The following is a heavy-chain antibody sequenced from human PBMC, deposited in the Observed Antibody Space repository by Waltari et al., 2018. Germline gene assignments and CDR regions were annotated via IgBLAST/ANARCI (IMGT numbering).Heavy chain of an antibody. J-gene: IGHJ4*02. CDR1: GFTFSSYS. D-gene: IGHD2-2*01. CDR2: ISSSSSYI. V-gene: IGHV3-21*01. CDR3: ARVMAYCSSTSCSGTDD. Sequence: EVQLVESGGGLVKPGGSLRLSCAASGFTFSSYSMNWVRQAPGKGLEWVSSISSSSSYIYYADSVKGRFTISRDNAKNSLYLQMNSLRAEDTAVYYCARVMAYCSSTSCSGTDDWGQGTLVTVSS.